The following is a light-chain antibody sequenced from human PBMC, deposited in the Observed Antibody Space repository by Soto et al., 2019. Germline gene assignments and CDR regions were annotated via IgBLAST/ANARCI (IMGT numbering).Light chain of an antibody. V-gene: IGKV3-20*01. Sequence: EIVLTQSPGTLSFSPGERATLSCRASQSVSSSYLAWYQQKPGQAPRLLIHGASSRATGIPDRFSGSGSGTEFTLTISSLQSEDFAVYYCQQYNNWPLTFGGGTKVDIK. J-gene: IGKJ4*01. CDR3: QQYNNWPLT. CDR2: GAS. CDR1: QSVSSSY.